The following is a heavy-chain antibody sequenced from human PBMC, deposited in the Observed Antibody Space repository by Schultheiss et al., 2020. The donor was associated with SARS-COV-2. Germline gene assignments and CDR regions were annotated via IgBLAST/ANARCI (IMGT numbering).Heavy chain of an antibody. CDR1: GYSFTSYW. CDR2: IYPGDSDT. V-gene: IGHV5-51*01. J-gene: IGHJ5*02. D-gene: IGHD5-24*01. Sequence: GESLKISCKGSGYSFTSYWIGWVRQMPGKGLEWMGIIYPGDSDTRYSPSFQGQVTISADKSISTAYLQWSSLKASDTAMYYCARLRLREDGYNYWFDPWGQGTLVTVSS. CDR3: ARLRLREDGYNYWFDP.